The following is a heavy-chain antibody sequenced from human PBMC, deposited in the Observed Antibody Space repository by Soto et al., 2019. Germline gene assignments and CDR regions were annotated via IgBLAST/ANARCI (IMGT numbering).Heavy chain of an antibody. J-gene: IGHJ5*02. D-gene: IGHD3-3*01. CDR2: IYYSGST. V-gene: IGHV4-59*01. Sequence: SETLSLTCTVSGGSISSYYWSWIRQPPGKGLEWIGYIYYSGSTNYNPSLKSRVTISVDTSKNQFSLKLSSVAAADTAVYYCARDRGYDFWSGYGGNWFDPWGQGTLVTVSS. CDR3: ARDRGYDFWSGYGGNWFDP. CDR1: GGSISSYY.